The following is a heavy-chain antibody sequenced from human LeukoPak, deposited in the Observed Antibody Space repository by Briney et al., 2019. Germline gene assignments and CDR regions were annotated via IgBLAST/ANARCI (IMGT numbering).Heavy chain of an antibody. Sequence: SETLSLTCAVYGGSFSGYYWSWIRQPPGKGLEWIGEINHSGSTNYNPSLKSRVTISVDTSKNQFSLKLSSVTAADTAVYYCARLSCSSTSCHRYYYYYYMDVWGKGTTVTISS. V-gene: IGHV4-34*01. CDR3: ARLSCSSTSCHRYYYYYYMDV. CDR1: GGSFSGYY. D-gene: IGHD2-2*02. J-gene: IGHJ6*03. CDR2: INHSGST.